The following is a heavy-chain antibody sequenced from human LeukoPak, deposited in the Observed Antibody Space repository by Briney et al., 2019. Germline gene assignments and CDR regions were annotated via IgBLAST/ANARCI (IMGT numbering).Heavy chain of an antibody. Sequence: ASVKVSCKASGYTFTTYYMHWVRQAPGQGLEWMGVINPSGGSTFYARKFQGRVTMTRDTSTSTVYMELSSLRSEDTAVYYCASKDSSGWYEEAWGQGTLVTVSS. CDR2: INPSGGST. CDR1: GYTFTTYY. D-gene: IGHD6-19*01. CDR3: ASKDSSGWYEEA. J-gene: IGHJ5*02. V-gene: IGHV1-46*01.